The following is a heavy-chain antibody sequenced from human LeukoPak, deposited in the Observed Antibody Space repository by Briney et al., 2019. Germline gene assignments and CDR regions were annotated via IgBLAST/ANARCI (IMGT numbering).Heavy chain of an antibody. CDR3: AKASYDYVWGSYRYHGHYYYYGMDV. CDR2: ISYDGSNK. Sequence: GGSLRLSCAASGFTFSSYGMHRVRQAPGNGLEWVAVISYDGSNKYYADSVKGRFTISRDNSKNTLYLQMNSLRAEDTAVYYCAKASYDYVWGSYRYHGHYYYYGMDVWGQGTTVTVSS. V-gene: IGHV3-30*18. D-gene: IGHD3-16*02. J-gene: IGHJ6*02. CDR1: GFTFSSYG.